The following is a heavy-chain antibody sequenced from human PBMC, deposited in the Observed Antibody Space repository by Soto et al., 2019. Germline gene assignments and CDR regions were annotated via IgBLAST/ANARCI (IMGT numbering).Heavy chain of an antibody. V-gene: IGHV3-30*03. Sequence: LRLSCAASGFTFSNYGVHWVRQAPGKGLEWVAMISYDGRNTFYVDSVKGRFTISRDISKNTLYLQMNSLRVEDTAVYYCALTARILPDYWGQGTLVTVSS. CDR2: ISYDGRNT. J-gene: IGHJ4*02. CDR3: ALTARILPDY. CDR1: GFTFSNYG.